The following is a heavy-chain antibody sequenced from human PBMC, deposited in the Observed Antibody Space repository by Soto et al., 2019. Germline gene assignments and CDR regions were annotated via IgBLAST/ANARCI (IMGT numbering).Heavy chain of an antibody. Sequence: SETLSLTCAVYGGSFSGYYWSWIRQPPGKGLEWIGEINHSGSTNYNPSLKSRVTISVDTPKNQFSLKLSSVTAADTAVYYCARGPPRSRTTIFGVVIKGPWFDPWGQGTLVTVSS. D-gene: IGHD3-3*01. CDR1: GGSFSGYY. CDR3: ARGPPRSRTTIFGVVIKGPWFDP. J-gene: IGHJ5*02. CDR2: INHSGST. V-gene: IGHV4-34*01.